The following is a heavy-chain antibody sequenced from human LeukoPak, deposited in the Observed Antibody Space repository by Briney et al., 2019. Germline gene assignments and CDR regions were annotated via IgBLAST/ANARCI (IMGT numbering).Heavy chain of an antibody. CDR2: ISGSDDST. Sequence: GGSLRLSCAASGFTFSSYAMSWVRQAPGKGLEWVSTISGSDDSTYYADSVKGRFSISRDNSKNTLYLQMNSLRAEDTAVYYCPNDLPSRGYSIPDSFHHWGQGTLVTVS. D-gene: IGHD3-22*01. CDR1: GFTFSSYA. CDR3: PNDLPSRGYSIPDSFHH. J-gene: IGHJ1*01. V-gene: IGHV3-23*01.